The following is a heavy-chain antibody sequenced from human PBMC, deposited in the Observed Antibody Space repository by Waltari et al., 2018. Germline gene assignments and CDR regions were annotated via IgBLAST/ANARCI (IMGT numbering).Heavy chain of an antibody. Sequence: QITLKESGPTLVKPTQTLTLTCTFSGFSLSTSGVGVGWIRQPPGKALEWLALIYWDDDKRYSPSLKSRLTIPKDTSKNQVVLTMTNMDPVDTATYYCAHRRRAYDYIWGSYRSGGAFDIWGQGTMVTVSS. D-gene: IGHD3-16*02. J-gene: IGHJ3*02. V-gene: IGHV2-5*02. CDR1: GFSLSTSGVG. CDR2: IYWDDDK. CDR3: AHRRRAYDYIWGSYRSGGAFDI.